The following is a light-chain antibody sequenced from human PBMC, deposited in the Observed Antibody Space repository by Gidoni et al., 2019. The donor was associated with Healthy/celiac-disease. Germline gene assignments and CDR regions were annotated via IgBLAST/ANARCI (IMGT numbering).Light chain of an antibody. J-gene: IGKJ1*01. Sequence: EIALTQSPGTLSLSPGERATLSCRASQRVRSSYLAWYQQKPGQAPRLLIYGASIRATGIPDRFSGSGSGTDFTLTISRLEPEDFAVYYSQQYGSSGTFGQGTKVEIK. CDR1: QRVRSSY. CDR2: GAS. V-gene: IGKV3-20*01. CDR3: QQYGSSGT.